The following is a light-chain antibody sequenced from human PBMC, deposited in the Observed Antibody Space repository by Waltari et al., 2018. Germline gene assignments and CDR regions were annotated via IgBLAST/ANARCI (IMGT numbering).Light chain of an antibody. CDR3: QSCDDNLSGWV. CDR1: SSNLGAGSA. CDR2: DNI. Sequence: QSVLTQPPSVSGAPGQPVTISCTGSSSNLGAGSAVPRYPHLPGAAPKVLIYDNINRPSGVPDRFSGSKSGTSASLTINGLQAEDEADYYCQSCDDNLSGWVFGGGTKLTVL. J-gene: IGLJ3*02. V-gene: IGLV1-40*01.